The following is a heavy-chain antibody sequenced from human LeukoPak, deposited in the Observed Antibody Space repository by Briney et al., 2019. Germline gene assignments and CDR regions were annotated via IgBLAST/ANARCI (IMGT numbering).Heavy chain of an antibody. CDR1: GGSFSGYY. D-gene: IGHD2-2*02. CDR2: INHSGST. CDR3: ARGNFLCSSTSCYMGYLYYFDY. J-gene: IGHJ4*02. V-gene: IGHV4-34*01. Sequence: SETLSLTCAVYGGSFSGYYWSWIRQPPGKGLEWIGEINHSGSTNYNPSLKSRVTISVDTSKNQFSLKLSSVTAADTAVYYCARGNFLCSSTSCYMGYLYYFDYWGQGTLVTVSS.